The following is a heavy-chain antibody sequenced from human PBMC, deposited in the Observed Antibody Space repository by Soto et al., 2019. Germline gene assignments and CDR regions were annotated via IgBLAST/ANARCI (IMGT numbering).Heavy chain of an antibody. CDR1: GFTFSSCT. Sequence: EVHLVESGGGLVKPGGSLRLSCAVSGFTFSSCTMNWVRQAPGKGLEWVSSISPSTSHIYYEDSVKGRFTISRDNAKNSMFLQMNSLRAEDTAVYYCSGCSGGACHQNYGMDVWGQGTTVTVSS. D-gene: IGHD2-15*01. V-gene: IGHV3-21*01. J-gene: IGHJ6*02. CDR3: SGCSGGACHQNYGMDV. CDR2: ISPSTSHI.